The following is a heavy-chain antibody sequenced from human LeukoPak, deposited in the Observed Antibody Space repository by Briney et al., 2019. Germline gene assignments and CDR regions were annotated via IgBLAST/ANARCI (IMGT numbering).Heavy chain of an antibody. D-gene: IGHD6-13*01. J-gene: IGHJ3*02. CDR2: IKQDGSEK. Sequence: GGSLRLSCAASGFTFSSYWMSWVRQAPGKGLEWVANIKQDGSEKYYVDSVKGRFTISRDNSKNSLYLQMTSMRPEDTALYYCAKAYSSRWWNAFDIWGQGTMVTVSS. CDR3: AKAYSSRWWNAFDI. CDR1: GFTFSSYW. V-gene: IGHV3-7*03.